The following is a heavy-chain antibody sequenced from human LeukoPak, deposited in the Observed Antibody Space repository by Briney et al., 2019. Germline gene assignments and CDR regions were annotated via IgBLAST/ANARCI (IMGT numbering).Heavy chain of an antibody. CDR1: GGSISSYY. Sequence: SETLSLTCSVSGGSISSYYWSWIRQPPGNGLEWIGYIFYSGSTNYNPSLKSRVTISLDTSKNQFSLKLSSVTAADTAVYYCATQARIVGATGYFDYWGQGTLVTVSS. J-gene: IGHJ4*02. CDR3: ATQARIVGATGYFDY. CDR2: IFYSGST. V-gene: IGHV4-59*08. D-gene: IGHD1-26*01.